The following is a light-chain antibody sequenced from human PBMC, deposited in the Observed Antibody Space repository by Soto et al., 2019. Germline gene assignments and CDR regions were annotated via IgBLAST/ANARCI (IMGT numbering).Light chain of an antibody. V-gene: IGLV4-69*01. J-gene: IGLJ2*01. CDR3: QTWGTGIRGV. Sequence: QPVLTQSPSASASLGASVKLTCTLSSGHSSYAIAWHQQQPEKGPRYLTKLNSDGSHSKGDGIPDRFSGSSSGAERYLTISSLQSEDEADYYCQTWGTGIRGVFGGGTKLTVL. CDR1: SGHSSYA. CDR2: LNSDGSH.